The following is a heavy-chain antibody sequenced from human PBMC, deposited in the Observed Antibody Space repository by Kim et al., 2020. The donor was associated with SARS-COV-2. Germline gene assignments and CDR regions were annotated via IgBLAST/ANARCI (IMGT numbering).Heavy chain of an antibody. CDR3: AKVYNILTGYFDPSPFQY. CDR2: ISYDGSDK. Sequence: GGSLRLSCAASGFTFSNYVMHWVRQAPGKGLEWVAVISYDGSDKYYADSVKGRFTIPRDNSKNTLYLQMNSLRAEDTAVYYCAKVYNILTGYFDPSPFQYWGQGTLVTVSS. J-gene: IGHJ4*02. V-gene: IGHV3-30*18. CDR1: GFTFSNYV. D-gene: IGHD3-9*01.